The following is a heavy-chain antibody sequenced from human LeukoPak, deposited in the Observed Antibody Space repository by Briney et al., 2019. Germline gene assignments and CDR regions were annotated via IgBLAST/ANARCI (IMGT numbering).Heavy chain of an antibody. CDR2: ISGSGSST. CDR1: GITFSSYA. D-gene: IGHD3-22*01. V-gene: IGHV3-23*01. CDR3: AKARDLYDSSGYYSFSWYFDL. J-gene: IGHJ2*01. Sequence: GGSLRLSYAASGITFSSYAMSWVRRAPGKGLEWVSAISGSGSSTYYANSVKGRFTISRDNSENTLCLQLNSLRAEDTAVYYCAKARDLYDSSGYYSFSWYFDLWGRGTLVSVSS.